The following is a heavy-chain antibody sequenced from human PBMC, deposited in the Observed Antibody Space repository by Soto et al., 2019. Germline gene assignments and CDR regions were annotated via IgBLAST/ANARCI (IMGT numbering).Heavy chain of an antibody. CDR1: GGSISSGGYY. V-gene: IGHV4-31*03. D-gene: IGHD3-10*01. J-gene: IGHJ5*02. Sequence: PSETLSLTCTVSGGSISSGGYYWSWIRQHPGKGLEWIGYIYYSGSTYYNPSLKSRVTISVDTSKNQFSLKLSSVTAADTAVYYCARAYYYGSGLTENWFDPWGQGTLVTVPS. CDR2: IYYSGST. CDR3: ARAYYYGSGLTENWFDP.